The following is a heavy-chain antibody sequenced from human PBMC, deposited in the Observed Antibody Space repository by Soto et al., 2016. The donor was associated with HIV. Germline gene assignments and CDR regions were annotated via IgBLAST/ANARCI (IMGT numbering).Heavy chain of an antibody. CDR3: ARDFSNSWFEY. J-gene: IGHJ5*01. CDR2: INSDGSST. D-gene: IGHD2-2*01. V-gene: IGHV3-74*01. Sequence: EVQLVESGGDPVQPGGSLRLSCAASGFPFSDYWMHWVRQAPGKGLVWVSRINSDGSSTEYADSVKGRFTISRDNAKNTVYLQMSSLRADDTALYYCARDFSNSWFEYWGQGTLVTVSS. CDR1: GFPFSDYW.